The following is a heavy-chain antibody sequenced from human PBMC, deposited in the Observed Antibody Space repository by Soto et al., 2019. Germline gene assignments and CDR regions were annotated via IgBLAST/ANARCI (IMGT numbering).Heavy chain of an antibody. V-gene: IGHV3-30*09. Sequence: VQLVESGGREVQPGRSLRLSCAASGFTYTDVALHWVRQAPGKGLERVAIISYDGSDKYYADSVKGRFAISRDNPKNTLYLEMNSLRPEDTAVYFCARRAWDSYYAIDVWGQGTTVTVFS. J-gene: IGHJ6*02. D-gene: IGHD3-22*01. CDR1: GFTYTDVA. CDR2: ISYDGSDK. CDR3: ARRAWDSYYAIDV.